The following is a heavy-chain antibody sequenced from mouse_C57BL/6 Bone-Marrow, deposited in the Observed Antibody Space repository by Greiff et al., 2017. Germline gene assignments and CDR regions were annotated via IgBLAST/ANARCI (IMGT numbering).Heavy chain of an antibody. CDR2: IDPSDSYT. V-gene: IGHV1-59*01. Sequence: QVQLQQSGAELVRPGTSVKLSCKASGYTFTSYWMHWVKQRPGQGLEWIGVIDPSDSYTNYNQKFKGKATLTVDTSSSTAYMQLSSLTSEDSAVYYWSRLDYWGQGTSVTVSS. CDR1: GYTFTSYW. J-gene: IGHJ4*01. CDR3: SRLDY.